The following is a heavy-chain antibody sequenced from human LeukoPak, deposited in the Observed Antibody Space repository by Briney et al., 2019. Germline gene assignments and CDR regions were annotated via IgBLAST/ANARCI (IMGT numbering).Heavy chain of an antibody. J-gene: IGHJ4*02. Sequence: GGSLRLSCAASGFTFSSYWMSWVRQAQGKGLEWVAHIKQDGGEKYYVDSVKGRFTISRDNTKNSLYLQMNSLRTEDTAVYYCARARDYSDFPFYFDYWGQGTLVTVSS. V-gene: IGHV3-7*01. CDR1: GFTFSSYW. D-gene: IGHD4-11*01. CDR3: ARARDYSDFPFYFDY. CDR2: IKQDGGEK.